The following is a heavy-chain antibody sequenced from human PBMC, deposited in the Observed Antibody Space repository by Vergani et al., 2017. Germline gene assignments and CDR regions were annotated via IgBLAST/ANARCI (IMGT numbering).Heavy chain of an antibody. D-gene: IGHD6-19*01. Sequence: QLVESGGGWVQPGGSLRLSCVVSGFDFSSYIMNWVRQAPGKGLEWVSFVSTGTKSQSYAESVKGRFTISRDSAKNSLYLQMDSLRAEDTAVYYCTSLVWYSSGWYGYWGQGTLVTVSS. CDR3: TSLVWYSSGWYGY. V-gene: IGHV3-48*01. CDR1: GFDFSSYI. CDR2: VSTGTKSQ. J-gene: IGHJ4*02.